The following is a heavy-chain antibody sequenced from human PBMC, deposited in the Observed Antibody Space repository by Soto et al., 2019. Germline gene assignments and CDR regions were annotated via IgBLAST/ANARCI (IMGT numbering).Heavy chain of an antibody. CDR1: GFSLSTYHMG. CDR3: AHAGDYDLLTFDH. V-gene: IGHV2-5*02. Sequence: QITLKESGPTLVRPAQTLTLTCDFSGFSLSTYHMGVAWIRQPPGKALEWLALIYWDDDKRYSPSLKDRLAISKHASSNQVVLTITNMDPGDSVTYFCAHAGDYDLLTFDHWGPGTLVTVSS. D-gene: IGHD4-17*01. CDR2: IYWDDDK. J-gene: IGHJ4*02.